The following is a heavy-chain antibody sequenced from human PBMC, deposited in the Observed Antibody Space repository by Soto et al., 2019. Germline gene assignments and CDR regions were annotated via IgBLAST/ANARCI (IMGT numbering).Heavy chain of an antibody. Sequence: EMQLLESGGGLVQPGGSLRLFCAASGFTFTNYAMTWVRQAPGKGLEWVSTITPTGATFYGDTVKGRFTISRDNSRSTVFLQMNSLRAEDTAMYYCARTDKFNSQSSGWANRFDYWGQGTLVTGAS. D-gene: IGHD6-19*01. V-gene: IGHV3-23*01. CDR3: ARTDKFNSQSSGWANRFDY. CDR2: ITPTGAT. CDR1: GFTFTNYA. J-gene: IGHJ4*02.